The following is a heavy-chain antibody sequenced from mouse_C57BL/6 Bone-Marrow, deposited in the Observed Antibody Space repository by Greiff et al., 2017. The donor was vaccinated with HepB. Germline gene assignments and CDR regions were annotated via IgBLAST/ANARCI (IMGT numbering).Heavy chain of an antibody. J-gene: IGHJ4*01. D-gene: IGHD2-4*01. Sequence: QVQLKQPGAELVKPGASVKLSCKASGYTFTSYWMHWVKQRPGQGLEWIGMIHPNSGSTNYNEKFKSKATLTVDKSSSTAYMQLSSLTSEDSAVYYCARCFYYDYDGGGSYAMDYWGQGTSVTVSS. CDR3: ARCFYYDYDGGGSYAMDY. CDR2: IHPNSGST. CDR1: GYTFTSYW. V-gene: IGHV1-64*01.